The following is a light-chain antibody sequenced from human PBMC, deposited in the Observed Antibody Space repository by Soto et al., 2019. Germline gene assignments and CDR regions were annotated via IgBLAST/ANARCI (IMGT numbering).Light chain of an antibody. CDR2: GAS. CDR3: QQYNNWPPWT. V-gene: IGKV3-15*01. Sequence: EIVMTQSPATRSVSPGERATLSCRASQSVSSNLAWYQQKPGQAPRLLIYGASTRDTGIPARFSGSGSGTEFTLTISSLQSEDFAVYYCQQYNNWPPWTFGQGTKVEIK. CDR1: QSVSSN. J-gene: IGKJ1*01.